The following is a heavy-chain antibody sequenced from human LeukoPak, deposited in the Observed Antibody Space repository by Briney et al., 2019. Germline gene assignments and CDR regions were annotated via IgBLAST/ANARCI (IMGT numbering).Heavy chain of an antibody. Sequence: PSETLSLTCAVSGYSISSGYYWGWIRQPPGKGLEWIGNIYHSGSTYYNPSLKSRVTISVDTSKNQFSLKLSSVTAADTAVYYCARGGTMVRGVIRDYYYYYMDVWGKGTTVTVSS. J-gene: IGHJ6*03. CDR3: ARGGTMVRGVIRDYYYYYMDV. CDR2: IYHSGST. D-gene: IGHD3-10*01. V-gene: IGHV4-38-2*01. CDR1: GYSISSGYY.